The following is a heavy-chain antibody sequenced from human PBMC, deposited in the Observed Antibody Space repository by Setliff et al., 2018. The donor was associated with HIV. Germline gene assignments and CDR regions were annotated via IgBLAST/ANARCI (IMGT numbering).Heavy chain of an antibody. CDR1: GYTFTNYY. CDR3: ARTLPQYTNLFDY. J-gene: IGHJ4*02. Sequence: ASVKVSCKASGYTFTNYYMHWVRQAPGQGLEWIGWINPNSGGTNYAQKFQGRVTMTRDTSISTAYMELSRLRSDDTAVYYCARTLPQYTNLFDYWGQGTLVTVSS. D-gene: IGHD5-18*01. V-gene: IGHV1-2*02. CDR2: INPNSGGT.